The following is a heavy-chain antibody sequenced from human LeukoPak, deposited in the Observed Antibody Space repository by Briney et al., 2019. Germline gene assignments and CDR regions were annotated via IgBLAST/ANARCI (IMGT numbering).Heavy chain of an antibody. Sequence: GGSLRLSCAASGFTFSSYAMDWVRQAPGKGLEWVAATSHDGSDRFYADSVKGRFTISRDNSKNTLYLQMNRLRAEDTGVYYCPTDGRGVLVVITYWGQGTLVTVSS. CDR1: GFTFSSYA. J-gene: IGHJ4*02. CDR3: PTDGRGVLVVITY. CDR2: TSHDGSDR. D-gene: IGHD3-10*01. V-gene: IGHV3-30*01.